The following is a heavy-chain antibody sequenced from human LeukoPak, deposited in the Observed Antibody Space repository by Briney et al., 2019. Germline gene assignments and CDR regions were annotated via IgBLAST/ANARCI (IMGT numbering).Heavy chain of an antibody. Sequence: VTSVKVSCKASGYTFTGYYMHWVRQAPGQGLEWMGWINPNSGGTNYAQKFQGRVTMTRDTSISTAYMELSRLRSDDTAVYYCARWECSSTSCYRAWFDPWGQGTLVTVSS. CDR1: GYTFTGYY. CDR2: INPNSGGT. V-gene: IGHV1-2*02. CDR3: ARWECSSTSCYRAWFDP. J-gene: IGHJ5*02. D-gene: IGHD2-2*02.